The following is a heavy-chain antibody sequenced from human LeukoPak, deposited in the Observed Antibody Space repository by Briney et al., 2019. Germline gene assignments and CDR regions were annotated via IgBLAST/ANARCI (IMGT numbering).Heavy chain of an antibody. V-gene: IGHV1-69*13. CDR2: IIPIFGTA. CDR3: ARGQYYSGYGPFDY. J-gene: IGHJ4*02. CDR1: GGTFSSHA. Sequence: SVKVSCKASGGTFSSHAISWVRQAPGQGLEWMGGIIPIFGTANYAQKFQGRVTITADESTSTAYMELSSLRSEDTAVYYCARGQYYSGYGPFDYWGQGTLVTVSS. D-gene: IGHD5-12*01.